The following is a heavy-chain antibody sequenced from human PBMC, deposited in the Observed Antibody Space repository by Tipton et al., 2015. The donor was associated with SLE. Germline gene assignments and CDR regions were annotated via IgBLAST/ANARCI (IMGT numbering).Heavy chain of an antibody. J-gene: IGHJ3*02. CDR1: GYSISSGYY. CDR2: IYHSGST. CDR3: ASRGSWSGTAAFDI. Sequence: TLSLTCAVSGYSISSGYYWGWIRQPPGKGLEWIGSIYHSGSTYYNPSLKSRVTISVDTSKNQFSLKLSSVTAADTAVYYCASRGSWSGTAAFDIWGQGTMVTVSS. V-gene: IGHV4-38-2*01. D-gene: IGHD6-13*01.